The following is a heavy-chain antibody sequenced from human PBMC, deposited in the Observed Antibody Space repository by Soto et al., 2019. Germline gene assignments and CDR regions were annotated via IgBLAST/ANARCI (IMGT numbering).Heavy chain of an antibody. J-gene: IGHJ6*02. V-gene: IGHV3-48*03. CDR3: ARERYIVVVPAATVYYHGMDV. Sequence: GGSLRLSCAASGFTFSSYEMNWVRQAPGKGLEWVSYISSSGSTIYYADSVKGRFTISRDNAKNSLYLQMNSLRAEDTAVYYCARERYIVVVPAATVYYHGMDVWGQGTTVTVSS. CDR2: ISSSGSTI. CDR1: GFTFSSYE. D-gene: IGHD2-2*01.